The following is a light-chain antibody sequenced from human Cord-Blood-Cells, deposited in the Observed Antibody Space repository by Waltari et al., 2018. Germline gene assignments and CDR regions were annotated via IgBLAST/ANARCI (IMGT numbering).Light chain of an antibody. V-gene: IGKV1-9*01. CDR3: QQLNSYPPSLT. J-gene: IGKJ4*01. CDR2: AAS. Sequence: IQLTQSPSSLSASLGDRVTITCRASQGISSYLAWYQQKPGKAPKLLIYAASTLQSGVPSRFSGSGSGTDCTLTISSLQPEDFATYYCQQLNSYPPSLTFGGGTKVEIK. CDR1: QGISSY.